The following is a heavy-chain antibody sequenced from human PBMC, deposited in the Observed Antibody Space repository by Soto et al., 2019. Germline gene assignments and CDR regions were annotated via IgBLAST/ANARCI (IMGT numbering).Heavy chain of an antibody. Sequence: QLQLQESGPGLVKPSETLSLTCSVSGDSINSDKYYWGWIRQPPGKGLEWIGSIYFRGNTYYNPSLQPRVTLSIDKSKSQFSLKLNSVTAADSAVYFCARLEGLATISYYFDFWGQGALVTVSS. CDR1: GDSINSDKYY. V-gene: IGHV4-39*01. CDR3: ARLEGLATISYYFDF. CDR2: IYFRGNT. J-gene: IGHJ4*02. D-gene: IGHD3-9*01.